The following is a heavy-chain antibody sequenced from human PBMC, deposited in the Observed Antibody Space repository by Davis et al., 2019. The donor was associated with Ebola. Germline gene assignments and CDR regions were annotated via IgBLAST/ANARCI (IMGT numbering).Heavy chain of an antibody. CDR1: GFTFSISA. CDR2: IRGSGGST. V-gene: IGHV3-23*01. Sequence: GESLKISCAASGFTFSISAMSWVRQAPGKGLEWVSVIRGSGGSTYYADSVKGRFTISRDNSKNTLYLQMNSLRAEDTAVYYCATGYGSGWYTFDYWGQGTLVTVSS. D-gene: IGHD6-19*01. CDR3: ATGYGSGWYTFDY. J-gene: IGHJ4*02.